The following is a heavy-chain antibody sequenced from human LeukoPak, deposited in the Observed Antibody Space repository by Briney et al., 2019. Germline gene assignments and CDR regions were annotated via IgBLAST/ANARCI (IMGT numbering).Heavy chain of an antibody. CDR3: ARQGRISMIVVLIEDAFDI. Sequence: NPSETLSLTCTVSGGSISSNSYYWGWIRQPPGKGLEWIGSIYYSGSTYYNPSLKSRVTISVDTSKNQFSLKLSSVTAADTAVYYCARQGRISMIVVLIEDAFDIWGQGTMVTVSS. CDR1: GGSISSNSYY. CDR2: IYYSGST. D-gene: IGHD3-22*01. V-gene: IGHV4-39*01. J-gene: IGHJ3*02.